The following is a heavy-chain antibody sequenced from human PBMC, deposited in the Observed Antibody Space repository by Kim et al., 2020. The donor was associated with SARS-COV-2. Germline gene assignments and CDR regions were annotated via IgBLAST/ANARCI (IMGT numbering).Heavy chain of an antibody. Sequence: SETLSLTCTVSGGSISSGGYYWSWIRQHPEKGLEWIGYIYYSGSTYYNPSLKSRVTISVDTSKNQFSLKLSSVTAADTAVYYCARVEGITIFGVVIIGAFDIWGQGTMVTVSS. CDR3: ARVEGITIFGVVIIGAFDI. CDR2: IYYSGST. D-gene: IGHD3-3*01. V-gene: IGHV4-31*03. J-gene: IGHJ3*02. CDR1: GGSISSGGYY.